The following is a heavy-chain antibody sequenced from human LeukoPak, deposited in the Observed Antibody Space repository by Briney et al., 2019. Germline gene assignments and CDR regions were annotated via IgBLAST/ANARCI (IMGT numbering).Heavy chain of an antibody. CDR2: LSGSSGST. V-gene: IGHV3-23*01. J-gene: IGHJ4*02. D-gene: IGHD3-22*01. CDR1: GFTFSSYA. Sequence: GGSLRLSCASSGFTFSSYAMSWVRQAPGKGLEWVSALSGSSGSTYYADSVKGRFTISRDNSKNTLYLQMNSLRAEDTAVYYCAKDRDYDSSGYYPQAPDFWGQGTLVTVSS. CDR3: AKDRDYDSSGYYPQAPDF.